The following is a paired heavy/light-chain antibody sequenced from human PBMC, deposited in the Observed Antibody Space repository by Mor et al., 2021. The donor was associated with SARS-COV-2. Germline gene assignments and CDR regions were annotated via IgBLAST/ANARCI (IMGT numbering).Light chain of an antibody. J-gene: IGKJ4*01. Sequence: DIVMTQSPDSLAVSLGERATINCKSSQNVLNSSSNKSCLTWYQQKPGQPPKVLIYRASTRESGVPDRFSGSGSGTDFTLTISSLQAEDVAVYYCQQYYSSPLTFGGGTKVEIK. CDR2: RAS. CDR3: QQYYSSPLT. V-gene: IGKV4-1*01. CDR1: QNVLNSSSNKSC.
Heavy chain of an antibody. CDR3: ARGYCGGSNCIPTWFGA. V-gene: IGHV1-3*01. CDR1: GYIFITYA. CDR2: INPANGNT. Sequence: QVKLVQSGTEVKKPGASVKISCKASGYIFITYAIHWVRQGPGQSLEYMGWINPANGNTGYSQKFQGRVTITTDTPARMAYMDLTSLTSEDSAVYFCARGYCGGSNCIPTWFGAWGQGTLVAVSS. D-gene: IGHD2-21*01. J-gene: IGHJ5*02.